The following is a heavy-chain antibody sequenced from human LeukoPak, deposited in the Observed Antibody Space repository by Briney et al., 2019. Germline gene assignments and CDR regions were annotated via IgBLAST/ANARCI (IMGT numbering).Heavy chain of an antibody. D-gene: IGHD4/OR15-4a*01. CDR1: GFTFSSYW. V-gene: IGHV3-74*01. CDR3: ARDRDVDYGNDGFDI. Sequence: PGGSLRLSCAASGFTFSSYWMHWVRQAPGKGLVWVSRIHSDGSSTSYADSVKGRFTISRDNAKNTLYLQMNSLGAEDTAVYHCARDRDVDYGNDGFDIWGQGTTVTVSS. J-gene: IGHJ3*02. CDR2: IHSDGSST.